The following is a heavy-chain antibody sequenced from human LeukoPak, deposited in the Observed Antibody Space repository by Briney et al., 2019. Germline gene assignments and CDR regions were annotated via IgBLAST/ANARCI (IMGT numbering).Heavy chain of an antibody. Sequence: GGSLRLSCAASGFTFSDYYMNWIRQAPGKGLEWVSCISRSGNTRYYADSVTGRFTISRDNAKNSLYMQMNSLRAEDTAVYYCARTYITFGGVIVPFDFWGQGTLVTVSS. J-gene: IGHJ4*02. CDR2: ISRSGNTR. CDR3: ARTYITFGGVIVPFDF. CDR1: GFTFSDYY. V-gene: IGHV3-11*01. D-gene: IGHD3-16*02.